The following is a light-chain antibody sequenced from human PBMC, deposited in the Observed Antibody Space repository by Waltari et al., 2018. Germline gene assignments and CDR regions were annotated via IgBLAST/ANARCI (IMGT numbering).Light chain of an antibody. CDR1: SGHTTYA. CDR3: QAWGTGIPKV. Sequence: QVVLTQSPSASASLGASVKLTCTLSSGHTTYAIAWPQKQPEKGPRFLMNLNSDGSHNKGDGIPDRFSGSSSGAECYLTISSLQSEDEADYYCQAWGTGIPKVFGSGTKVTVL. CDR2: LNSDGSH. J-gene: IGLJ6*01. V-gene: IGLV4-69*01.